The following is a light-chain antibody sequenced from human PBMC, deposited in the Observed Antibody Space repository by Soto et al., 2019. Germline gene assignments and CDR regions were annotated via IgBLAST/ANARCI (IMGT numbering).Light chain of an antibody. Sequence: DIQMTQSPSSLSASVGDRVTITCRASQSISSYLNWYQQKPGKAPKLLIYAASSLQSGVPSRFSGSGSGTDFTLTISRLQPEDFATYYCQQRYSIPFTFGPGTKVDIK. CDR3: QQRYSIPFT. V-gene: IGKV1-39*01. CDR1: QSISSY. J-gene: IGKJ3*01. CDR2: AAS.